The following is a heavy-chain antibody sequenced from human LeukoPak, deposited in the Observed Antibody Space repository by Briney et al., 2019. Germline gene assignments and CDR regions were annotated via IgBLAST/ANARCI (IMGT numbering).Heavy chain of an antibody. CDR2: INPTGGSP. CDR1: GYSLTSHY. J-gene: IGHJ4*02. D-gene: IGHD1-26*01. V-gene: IGHV1-46*01. Sequence: ASVKVSCKASGYSLTSHYMHWVRQAPGQGLEWMGIINPTGGSPSYAQKFQGRVTMTRDTSTSTVSMELSSLRSEDTAVYYCARDGGSHYFDYWGQGTLVTVSS. CDR3: ARDGGSHYFDY.